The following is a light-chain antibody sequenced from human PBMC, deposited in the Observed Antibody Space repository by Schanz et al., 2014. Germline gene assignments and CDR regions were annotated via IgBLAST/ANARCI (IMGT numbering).Light chain of an antibody. Sequence: EILLTQSPGPLSLSPGERATLSCRASQSVSTTHLAWYQQKPGQAPRLLIYGASRRAAGIPDRFSGSGSGTDFSLTISRLVPEDFAVYYCQQHPPITFGQGTRLDIK. J-gene: IGKJ5*01. V-gene: IGKV3-20*01. CDR3: QQHPPIT. CDR1: QSVSTTH. CDR2: GAS.